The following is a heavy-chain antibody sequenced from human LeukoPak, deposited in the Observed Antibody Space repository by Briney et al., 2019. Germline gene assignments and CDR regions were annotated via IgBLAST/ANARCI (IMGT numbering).Heavy chain of an antibody. Sequence: SETLSLTCTVSGGSISSSSYYWGWIRQHPGKGLEWIGYIYYSGSSYYNPSLKSRVTISVDTSKNQFSLKLTSVTAADTAVYYCARGEMATTYYFDYWGQGTLVTVSS. J-gene: IGHJ4*02. CDR2: IYYSGSS. CDR1: GGSISSSSYY. CDR3: ARGEMATTYYFDY. D-gene: IGHD5-24*01. V-gene: IGHV4-31*03.